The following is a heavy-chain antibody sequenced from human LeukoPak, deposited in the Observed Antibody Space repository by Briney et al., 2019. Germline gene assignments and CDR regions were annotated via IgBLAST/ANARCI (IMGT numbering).Heavy chain of an antibody. CDR3: ARDRGATSYYYYYGMDV. V-gene: IGHV6-1*01. J-gene: IGHJ6*02. CDR2: TYYRSKWYN. D-gene: IGHD1-26*01. Sequence: SQTLSLTCAISGDSVSSHSAAWNWLRQSPSRGLEWLGRTYYRSKWYNDYAVSVKSRITINPDTSKNQFSLQLNSVTPEDTAVYYCARDRGATSYYYYYGMDVWGQGTTVTVSS. CDR1: GDSVSSHSAA.